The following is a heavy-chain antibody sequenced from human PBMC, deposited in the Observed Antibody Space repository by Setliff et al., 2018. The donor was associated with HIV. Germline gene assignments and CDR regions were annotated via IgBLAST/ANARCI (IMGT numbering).Heavy chain of an antibody. CDR1: GYSISSGFY. V-gene: IGHV4-38-2*02. D-gene: IGHD3-22*01. CDR3: AREDSSYHYFDS. J-gene: IGHJ4*02. Sequence: SSETLSLTCTVSGYSISSGFYWGWIRQPPGKGLEWTGSIYHSGNTYYIPSLQSRVTISVDTSKNQFSLKLNSVTAADTAVYYCAREDSSYHYFDSWGQGMLVTRLL. CDR2: IYHSGNT.